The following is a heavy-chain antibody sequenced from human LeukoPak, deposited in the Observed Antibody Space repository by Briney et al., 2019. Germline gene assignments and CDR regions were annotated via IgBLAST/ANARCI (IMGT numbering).Heavy chain of an antibody. CDR1: GYTFTSYG. CDR2: ISGYNGKT. J-gene: IGHJ6*03. Sequence: ASVKASCKASGYTFTSYGISWVRQAPGQGLEWMGWISGYNGKTNYAQKLQGRVTMTTDTSTSTAYMELRSLRSDDTAMYYCARVPIPEVLWFGEEQGGYYYYYMDVWGKGTTVTISS. V-gene: IGHV1-18*01. CDR3: ARVPIPEVLWFGEEQGGYYYYYMDV. D-gene: IGHD3-10*01.